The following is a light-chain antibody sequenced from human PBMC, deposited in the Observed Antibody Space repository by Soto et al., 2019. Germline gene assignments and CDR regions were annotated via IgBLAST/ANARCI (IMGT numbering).Light chain of an antibody. V-gene: IGKV3-15*01. Sequence: EIVMTQSPATLPVSPGEGATLSCKASQNVYNNLAWYQQRPGQPPRVLIYDASTRATGISARFSGSGYGTEFTPTLSSLQVENFAGYFWQEWRNWALTFGGRTKVEIK. CDR1: QNVYNN. CDR2: DAS. CDR3: QEWRNWALT. J-gene: IGKJ4*01.